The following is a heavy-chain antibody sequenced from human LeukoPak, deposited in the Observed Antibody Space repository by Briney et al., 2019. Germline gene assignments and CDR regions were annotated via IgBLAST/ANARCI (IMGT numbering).Heavy chain of an antibody. J-gene: IGHJ4*02. CDR2: IYYSGST. CDR3: ARRGAYYGNFDY. CDR1: GGSISSYY. D-gene: IGHD1-26*01. Sequence: SETLSLTCTVSGGSISSYYWSWIRQPPGKGLEWIGYIYYSGSTNYNPSLKSRVTISVDTSKNQFSLKLSPVTAADTAVYYCARRGAYYGNFDYWGQGTLVTVSS. V-gene: IGHV4-59*08.